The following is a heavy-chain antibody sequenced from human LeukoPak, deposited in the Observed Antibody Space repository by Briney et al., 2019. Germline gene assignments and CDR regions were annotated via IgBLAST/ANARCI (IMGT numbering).Heavy chain of an antibody. CDR2: IYYSGST. Sequence: SETLSLTCTVSGGSISNYYWSWIRQPPGKGLEWIGFIYYSGSTYYNPSLKSRVTISVDTSKNQFSLKLSSVTAADTAVYYCARDTYCGGDCYSEDAFDIWGQGTMVTVSS. D-gene: IGHD2-21*02. J-gene: IGHJ3*02. V-gene: IGHV4-59*12. CDR1: GGSISNYY. CDR3: ARDTYCGGDCYSEDAFDI.